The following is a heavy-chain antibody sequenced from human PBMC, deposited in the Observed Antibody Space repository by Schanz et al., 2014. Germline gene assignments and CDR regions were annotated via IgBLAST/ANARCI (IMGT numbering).Heavy chain of an antibody. CDR3: AGEEGYGYGPGAFDI. CDR2: ILYDGSKT. CDR1: GFSFSTYA. Sequence: QVQLVESGGGVVQPGRSLRLSCAASGFSFSTYAMHWVRQAPGKGLEWVAVILYDGSKTYYADSVKGRFTISRDNSKNTLSLQMNSLRAEDTAVYYCAGEEGYGYGPGAFDIWGQGTMGTVSS. D-gene: IGHD5-18*01. V-gene: IGHV3-30*04. J-gene: IGHJ3*02.